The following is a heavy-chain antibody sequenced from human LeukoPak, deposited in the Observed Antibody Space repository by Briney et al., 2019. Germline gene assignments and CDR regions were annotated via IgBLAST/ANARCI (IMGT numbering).Heavy chain of an antibody. Sequence: GGSLGLSCAASGFSLRSSEMNWVRQAPGKGPEWVAHINSADNVGYYTDSVRGRFTMSRDNAKDLLYLHLNSLRDEDTAVYYCARDTVNGPFVISLDLWGQGVLVTVSS. CDR1: GFSLRSSE. D-gene: IGHD2-8*01. V-gene: IGHV3-48*03. CDR2: INSADNVG. CDR3: ARDTVNGPFVISLDL. J-gene: IGHJ5*02.